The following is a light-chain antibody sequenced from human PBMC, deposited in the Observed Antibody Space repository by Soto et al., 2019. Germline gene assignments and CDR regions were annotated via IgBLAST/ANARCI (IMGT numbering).Light chain of an antibody. V-gene: IGKV1-39*01. CDR1: RNINNY. Sequence: DIQMTQSPSSLSASVGDRVTITCRASRNINNYLNWYQQKPGKAPQLLIYVASSLQSGVPSRFSGSGSGTDFTLTIISLQPEDFATYYCQQGFSTPRTFGQWTTLEIK. CDR2: VAS. J-gene: IGKJ2*01. CDR3: QQGFSTPRT.